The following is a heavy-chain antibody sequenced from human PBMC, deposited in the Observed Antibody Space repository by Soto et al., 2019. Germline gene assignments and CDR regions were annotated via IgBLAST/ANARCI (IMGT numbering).Heavy chain of an antibody. CDR1: GGSISSYY. CDR3: ARAPEEEWRNWFDP. V-gene: IGHV4-59*01. J-gene: IGHJ5*02. Sequence: QVQLQESGPGLVKPSETLSLTCTVSGGSISSYYWSWIRQPPGKGLEWIGYIYYSGSTNYNPSLKSRVTISVDTSKNQFSLKLSSVTAADTAVYYCARAPEEEWRNWFDPWGQGTLVTVSS. D-gene: IGHD3-3*01. CDR2: IYYSGST.